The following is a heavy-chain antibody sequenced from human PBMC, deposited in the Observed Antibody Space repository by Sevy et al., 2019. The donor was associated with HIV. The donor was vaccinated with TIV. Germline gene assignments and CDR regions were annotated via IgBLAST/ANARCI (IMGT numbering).Heavy chain of an antibody. CDR3: ARDNWGSIDY. Sequence: SETLSLTCTVSGGSLDVFGWTWVRQPPGKGLEWIGYAYYNGGTNYNPSLKSRLTIPVGTSARQFSLHLNSVTAADTAIYYCARDNWGSIDYWGQRILVTASS. CDR2: AYYNGGT. V-gene: IGHV4-59*01. D-gene: IGHD7-27*01. CDR1: GGSLDVFG. J-gene: IGHJ4*02.